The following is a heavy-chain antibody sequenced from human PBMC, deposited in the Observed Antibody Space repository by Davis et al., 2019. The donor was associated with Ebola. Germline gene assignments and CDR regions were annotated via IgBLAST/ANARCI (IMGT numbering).Heavy chain of an antibody. CDR1: GFTFSSYG. Sequence: GESLKISCAASGFTFSSYGMHWLRQAPGKGLEWVEVISYDGSNKYYADSVRGRFTISRDNAKNTLYLQMNSLRAEDTAVYYCARDFDKVRTWGQGTLVTVSS. V-gene: IGHV3-30*03. CDR2: ISYDGSNK. D-gene: IGHD1-1*01. CDR3: ARDFDKVRT. J-gene: IGHJ4*02.